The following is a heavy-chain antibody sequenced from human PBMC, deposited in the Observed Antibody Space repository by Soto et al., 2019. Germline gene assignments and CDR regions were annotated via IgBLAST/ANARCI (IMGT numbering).Heavy chain of an antibody. J-gene: IGHJ5*02. CDR2: ISGSGGST. V-gene: IGHV3-23*01. CDR1: GFTFSSYA. D-gene: IGHD4-17*01. Sequence: GGSLRLSCAASGFTFSSYAMSWVRQAPGKGLEWVSAISGSGGSTYYADSVKGRFTISRDNSKNTLYLQMNSLRAEDTAVYYCAKGDWVDYGANWFDPWGQGTLVTVSS. CDR3: AKGDWVDYGANWFDP.